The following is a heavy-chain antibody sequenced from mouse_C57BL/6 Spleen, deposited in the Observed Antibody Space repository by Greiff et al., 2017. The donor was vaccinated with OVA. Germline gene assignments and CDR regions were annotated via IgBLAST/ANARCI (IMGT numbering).Heavy chain of an antibody. V-gene: IGHV1-74*01. CDR3: AIVYGNYEAMDY. CDR1: GYTFTSYW. J-gene: IGHJ4*01. Sequence: QVQLKQPGAELVKPGASVKVSCKASGYTFTSYWMHWVKQRPGQGLEWIGRIHPSDSDTNYNQKFKGKATLTVDKSSSTAYMQLSSLTSEDSAVYYCAIVYGNYEAMDYWGQGTSVTVSS. CDR2: IHPSDSDT. D-gene: IGHD2-1*01.